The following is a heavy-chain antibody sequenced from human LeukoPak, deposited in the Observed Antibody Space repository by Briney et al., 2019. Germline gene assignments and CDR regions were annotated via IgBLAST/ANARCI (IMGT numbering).Heavy chain of an antibody. J-gene: IGHJ4*02. V-gene: IGHV4-34*01. D-gene: IGHD6-13*01. CDR2: INHSGST. CDR1: GGSFSGYY. CDR3: AGGGQQLAPYFDY. Sequence: SETLSLTCAVYGGSFSGYYWRWIRKPPGKGLEWIGEINHSGSTNYNPSLKSRVTISVDTSKNQFSLKLSSVTAAETAVYYCAGGGQQLAPYFDYWGQGTLVTVSS.